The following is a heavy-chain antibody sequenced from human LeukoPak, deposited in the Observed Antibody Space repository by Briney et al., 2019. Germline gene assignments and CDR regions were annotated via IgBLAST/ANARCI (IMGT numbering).Heavy chain of an antibody. CDR1: GGSISSSSYY. Sequence: SESLSLTCTVSGGSISSSSYYWGWIRQPPGKGLEWIGSIYYSGSTYYNPSLKSRVTISVDTSKNQFSLKLSSVTAADTAVYYCARHQDDDFWSGYVPNHYYGMDVWGQGTTVTVSS. V-gene: IGHV4-39*01. CDR2: IYYSGST. J-gene: IGHJ6*02. D-gene: IGHD3-3*01. CDR3: ARHQDDDFWSGYVPNHYYGMDV.